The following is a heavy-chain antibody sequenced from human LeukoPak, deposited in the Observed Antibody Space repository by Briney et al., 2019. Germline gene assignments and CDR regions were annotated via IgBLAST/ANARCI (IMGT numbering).Heavy chain of an antibody. J-gene: IGHJ5*02. Sequence: GGSLRLSCAASGFTFSSYGIHWVRQAPGQGLEWVAVISYDGSNKYYADSVKGRFTISRDNSKNTLYLQMNRLRAEDTAVYYCTKDRTGVGFDPWGQGTLVTVSS. V-gene: IGHV3-30*18. D-gene: IGHD2-15*01. CDR1: GFTFSSYG. CDR3: TKDRTGVGFDP. CDR2: ISYDGSNK.